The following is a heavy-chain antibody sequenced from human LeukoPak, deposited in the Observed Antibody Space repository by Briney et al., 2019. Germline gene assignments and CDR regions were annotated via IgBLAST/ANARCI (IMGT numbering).Heavy chain of an antibody. CDR3: AAMHDFWSGYYDY. J-gene: IGHJ4*02. D-gene: IGHD3-3*01. CDR2: IYYSGST. Sequence: PSETLSLTCTVSGGSISSYYWSWIRQPAGKGLEWIGYIYYSGSTNYNPSLKSRVTISVDTSKNQFSLKLSSVTAADTAVYYCAAMHDFWSGYYDYWGQGTLVTVSS. CDR1: GGSISSYY. V-gene: IGHV4-59*01.